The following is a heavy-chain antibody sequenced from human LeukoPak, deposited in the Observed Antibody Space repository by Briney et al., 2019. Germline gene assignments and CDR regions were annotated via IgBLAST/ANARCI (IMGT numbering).Heavy chain of an antibody. D-gene: IGHD2-2*01. CDR3: ARGGYCSSTSCYRFFSGSYSGYMDV. CDR2: IYYSGST. V-gene: IGHV4-39*07. J-gene: IGHJ6*03. CDR1: GGSISSSSYY. Sequence: SETLSLTCTVSGGSISSSSYYWGWIRQPPGKGLEWIGSIYYSGSTYYNPSLKSRVTISVDTSKNQFSLKLSSVTAADTAVYYCARGGYCSSTSCYRFFSGSYSGYMDVWGKGTTVTVSS.